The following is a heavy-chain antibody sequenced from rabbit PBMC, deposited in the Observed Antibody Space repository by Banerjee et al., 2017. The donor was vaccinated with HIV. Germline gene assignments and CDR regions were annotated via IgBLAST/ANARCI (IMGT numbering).Heavy chain of an antibody. CDR1: YD. CDR2: INTSSGNT. D-gene: IGHD4-1*01. V-gene: IGHV1S40*01. J-gene: IGHJ4*01. Sequence: YDMSWVRQAPGKGLEWIACINTSSGNTVYASWAKGRFTISRTSSTTVTLQMTSLTAADTATYFCARDLAGAIGWNFVLWGPGTLV. CDR3: ARDLAGAIGWNFVL.